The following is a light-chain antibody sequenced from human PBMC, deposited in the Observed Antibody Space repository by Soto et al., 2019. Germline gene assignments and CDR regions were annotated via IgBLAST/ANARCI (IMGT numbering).Light chain of an antibody. J-gene: IGKJ5*01. V-gene: IGKV1-17*01. CDR1: RDVGSD. Sequence: QMTQSPSSLSASVGEKIIITCRASRDVGSDVSWYQQKPGQAPKLLIYAASNLQSGVPSRFSGSGSGTEFTLTISSLQPDDFATYYCQQYNTYSTFGQGTRLEIK. CDR2: AAS. CDR3: QQYNTYST.